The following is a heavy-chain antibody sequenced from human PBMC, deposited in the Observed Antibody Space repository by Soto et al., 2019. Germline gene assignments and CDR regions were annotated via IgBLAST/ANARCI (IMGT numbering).Heavy chain of an antibody. V-gene: IGHV2-5*02. CDR2: IYWDDDK. J-gene: IGHJ6*02. D-gene: IGHD2-21*02. CDR1: GFSLRTSGVG. Sequence: QITLKESGPTLVKPTQTLTLTCTFSGFSLRTSGVGVGWIRLPPGKTLEWLALIYWDDDKRYSPALRSRLNSTNVTSKHKIHRTMTCIDPMDTAKYDCAQSQFVCDCQRSYPSHYCYGVDVWGQGTTGTGSS. CDR3: AQSQFVCDCQRSYPSHYCYGVDV.